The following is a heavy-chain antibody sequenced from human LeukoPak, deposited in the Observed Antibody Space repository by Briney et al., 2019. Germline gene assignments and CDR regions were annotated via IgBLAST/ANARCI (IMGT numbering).Heavy chain of an antibody. CDR3: AKEGGTIYFDS. CDR1: GFIFVDYT. Sequence: GGSLRLSCAASGFIFVDYTIHWARHAPGKALEWVALARDGRTMYADSVRGRFTVSRDNSRNSLYLQMNSLRIEDTALYFCAKEGGTIYFDSWGQGTLVTVSS. CDR2: ARDGRT. V-gene: IGHV3-43*01. D-gene: IGHD1-1*01. J-gene: IGHJ4*02.